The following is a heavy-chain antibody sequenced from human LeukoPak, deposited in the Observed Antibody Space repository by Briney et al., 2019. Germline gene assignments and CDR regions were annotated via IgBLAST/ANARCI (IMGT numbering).Heavy chain of an antibody. CDR3: AKDSKFHP. J-gene: IGHJ5*02. CDR1: GFSFSNNV. CDR2: ITSRGSGT. D-gene: IGHD2/OR15-2a*01. Sequence: GGSLRLSCAASGFSFSNNVMSWVRQAPGKGLEWVSTITSRGSGTYYADSVQGRFTISRDNSKNTLYLQMDSLRVEDTVVYYCAKDSKFHPWGQGTLVTVSS. V-gene: IGHV3-23*01.